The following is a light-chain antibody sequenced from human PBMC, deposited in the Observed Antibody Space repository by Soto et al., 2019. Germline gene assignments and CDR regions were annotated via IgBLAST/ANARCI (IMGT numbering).Light chain of an antibody. V-gene: IGLV2-8*01. CDR1: SSDVGGYNF. CDR3: SSYAGSNNRYV. Sequence: QSVLTQPPSASGSPGQSVAISCTGTSSDVGGYNFVSWYQRHPGKAPKLIIYEVTKRPSGVPDRFSGSKSGNTASLTVSGLQADDEADYFCSSYAGSNNRYVFGTGTKLTVL. CDR2: EVT. J-gene: IGLJ1*01.